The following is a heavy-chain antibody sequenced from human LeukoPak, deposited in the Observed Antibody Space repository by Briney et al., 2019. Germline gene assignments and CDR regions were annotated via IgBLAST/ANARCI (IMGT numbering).Heavy chain of an antibody. D-gene: IGHD3-22*01. J-gene: IGHJ4*02. CDR3: ARGMSATSGYLELEY. CDR2: ISGSGGNT. CDR1: GFTFSSYA. Sequence: GGSLRLSCAASGFTFSSYAMSWVRQSPGKGLEWVSAISGSGGNTYSADSVKGRCTISRDNSLQTLFLHMNSLRAEDTAVYYCARGMSATSGYLELEYWGQGALVAVST. V-gene: IGHV3-23*01.